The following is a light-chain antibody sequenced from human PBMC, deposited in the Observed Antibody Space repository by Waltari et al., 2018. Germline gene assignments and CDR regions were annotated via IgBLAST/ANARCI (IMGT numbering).Light chain of an antibody. V-gene: IGLV3-21*04. J-gene: IGLJ3*02. CDR2: YDS. CDR1: NIGSKS. CDR3: QVWDDVTDSGV. Sequence: YVLTQPPSVSVDPGKTARLTCGGDNIGSKSVNWYQQKPGQAPVLVMFYDSARPSEIPERFSCSNSGNTATLTISWVEAGDEADYHCQVWDDVTDSGVFGGGTKLTVL.